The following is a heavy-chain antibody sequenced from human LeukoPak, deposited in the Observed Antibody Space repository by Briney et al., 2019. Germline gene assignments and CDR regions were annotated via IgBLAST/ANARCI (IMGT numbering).Heavy chain of an antibody. J-gene: IGHJ6*03. CDR3: ARAGMYYYYYYMDV. CDR2: INPNSGGT. V-gene: IGHV1-2*02. CDR1: GYTFTGYY. Sequence: ASVKVSCKASGYTFTGYYMHWVRQAPGQGLEWMGWINPNSGGTNYAQKFQGRVTMTRDTSISTAYMELSRLRSDDTAVYYCARAGMYYYYYYMDVWGKGTTVTVSS.